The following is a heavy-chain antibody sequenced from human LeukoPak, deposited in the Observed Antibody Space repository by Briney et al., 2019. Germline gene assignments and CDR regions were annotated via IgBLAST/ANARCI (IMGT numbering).Heavy chain of an antibody. CDR1: GGSLSTTSW. J-gene: IGHJ4*02. D-gene: IGHD6-19*01. CDR3: ARGTLYSGWSYYFDY. CDR2: VYHSGGGNK. Sequence: SETLSLTCAVSGGSLSTTSWWVWLRQPPGKGLEWIGEVYHSGGGNKNYNPSLKSRVTISVDMSKNHFSLRLSSVTAADTAMYYCARGTLYSGWSYYFDYWGQGSQVTVSS. V-gene: IGHV4-4*02.